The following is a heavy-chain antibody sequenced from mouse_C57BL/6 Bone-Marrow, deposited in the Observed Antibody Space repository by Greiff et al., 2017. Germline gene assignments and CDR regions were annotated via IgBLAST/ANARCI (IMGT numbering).Heavy chain of an antibody. CDR3: ARHLYYRGWYFDV. CDR2: ISNGGGST. CDR1: GFTFSDYY. D-gene: IGHD1-1*01. V-gene: IGHV5-12*01. J-gene: IGHJ1*03. Sequence: EVQLVESGGGLVQPGGSLKLSCAASGFTFSDYYMYWVRQTPEKRLEWVAYISNGGGSTYYPDTVKGRFTISRDNAKNTLYLQTSRLKSEDTAMYYCARHLYYRGWYFDVWGTGTTVTVSS.